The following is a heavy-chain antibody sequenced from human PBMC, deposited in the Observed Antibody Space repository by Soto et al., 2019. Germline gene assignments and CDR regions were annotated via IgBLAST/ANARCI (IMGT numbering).Heavy chain of an antibody. CDR1: GFTFSSYG. CDR3: AKDRGGDCPDNSCYFGADY. J-gene: IGHJ4*02. CDR2: ISDTGSSH. D-gene: IGHD2-2*01. V-gene: IGHV3-30*18. Sequence: GGSLRLSCVGSGFTFSSYGMHWVRQAPGKGPECVAVISDTGSSHYYAASVEGRFTISRENSKNTLSLHMDRLRVEDTAVYYCAKDRGGDCPDNSCYFGADYWGQGTPVTISS.